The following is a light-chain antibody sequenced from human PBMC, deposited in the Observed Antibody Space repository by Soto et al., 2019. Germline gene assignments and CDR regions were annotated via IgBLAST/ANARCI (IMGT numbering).Light chain of an antibody. CDR3: LLSYNTVVI. CDR1: TGAVTSGHY. CDR2: DTF. J-gene: IGLJ2*01. V-gene: IGLV7-46*01. Sequence: QSVVTQEPSLTVSPGGTVTLTCGSSTGAVTSGHYPYWFQQKPGQAPKTLIYDTFNTHSWTPARFSGSLLGGKAALTLSGAQPEDEAVYFCLLSYNTVVIFGGGTQLTDL.